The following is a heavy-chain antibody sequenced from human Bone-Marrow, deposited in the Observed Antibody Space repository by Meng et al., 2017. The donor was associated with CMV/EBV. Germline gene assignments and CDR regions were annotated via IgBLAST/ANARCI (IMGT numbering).Heavy chain of an antibody. CDR1: GFTFSSYA. CDR2: ISYDGSHK. J-gene: IGHJ6*02. V-gene: IGHV3-30*04. D-gene: IGHD6-19*01. CDR3: ARDFRSGWYYYGMDV. Sequence: GESLKISCAASGFTFSSYAMHWVRQAPGKGLEWVAIISYDGSHKYYADSVKGRFTISRDNAKNSLYLQMNSLRAEDTAVYYCARDFRSGWYYYGMDVWGQGTTVTVSS.